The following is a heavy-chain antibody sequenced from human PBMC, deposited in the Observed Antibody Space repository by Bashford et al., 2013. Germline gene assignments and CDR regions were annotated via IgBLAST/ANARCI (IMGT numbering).Heavy chain of an antibody. Sequence: ASVKVSCKASGYTFTNFHMHWVRQAPGQGLEWLGTIDPNDSRTTYAQKFQGRVTMTCDTSATTVSMELSSLRFDDAAVYYCARDYLRGDLDYWGQGTLVTVSS. V-gene: IGHV1-46*01. J-gene: IGHJ4*02. D-gene: IGHD2-21*02. CDR2: IDPNDSRT. CDR3: ARDYLRGDLDY. CDR1: GYTFTNFH.